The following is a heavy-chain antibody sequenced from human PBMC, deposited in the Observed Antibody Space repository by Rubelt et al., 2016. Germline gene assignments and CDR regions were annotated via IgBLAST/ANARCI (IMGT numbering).Heavy chain of an antibody. CDR2: ISYDGSNK. J-gene: IGHJ4*02. Sequence: AASGFTFSSYAMHWVRQAPGKGLEWVAVISYDGSNKYYADSVKGRFTISRDNSKNTLYLQMNSLRAEDTAVYYCARAHSRWLQWDYWGQGTLVTVSS. CDR1: GFTFSSYA. V-gene: IGHV3-30*04. CDR3: ARAHSRWLQWDY. D-gene: IGHD5-24*01.